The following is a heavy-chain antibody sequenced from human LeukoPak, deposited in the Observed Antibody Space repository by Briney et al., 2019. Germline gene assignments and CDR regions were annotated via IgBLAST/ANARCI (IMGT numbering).Heavy chain of an antibody. CDR3: ARGPFDI. V-gene: IGHV3-30*03. CDR1: RFTFSSYG. J-gene: IGHJ3*02. Sequence: GGSLRLSCAASRFTFSSYGMHWVRQAPGKGLEWVAVISYDGNNRYYADSVKGRFTISRYNSKNTLYLQMNSLRAEDTAVYYCARGPFDIWGQGTMVTVSS. CDR2: ISYDGNNR.